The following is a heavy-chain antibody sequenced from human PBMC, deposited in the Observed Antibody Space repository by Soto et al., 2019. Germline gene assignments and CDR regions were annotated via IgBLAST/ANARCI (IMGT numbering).Heavy chain of an antibody. V-gene: IGHV3-7*01. J-gene: IGHJ6*03. Sequence: GGSLRLSCAASGFTFNNYWMSWVRQAPGKGLEWVANIKQDGSEKSYVDSVKGRFTISRDNAKNSLYLQMYSLRAEDTAVYYCARAAYCITTGGLWRSGNREVCYYYMDVWGKGTTVTVSS. CDR3: ARAAYCITTGGLWRSGNREVCYYYMDV. CDR1: GFTFNNYW. CDR2: IKQDGSEK. D-gene: IGHD2-2*01.